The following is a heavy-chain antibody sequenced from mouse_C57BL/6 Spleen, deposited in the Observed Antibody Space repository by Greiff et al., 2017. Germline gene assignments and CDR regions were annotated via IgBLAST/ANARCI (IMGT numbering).Heavy chain of an antibody. CDR3: GGLLSFAY. D-gene: IGHD2-3*01. J-gene: IGHJ3*01. CDR1: GYAFSSSW. V-gene: IGHV1-82*01. CDR2: IYPGDGDT. Sequence: QVQLQQSGPELVKPGASVKISCKASGYAFSSSWMNWVKQRPGTGLEWIGRIYPGDGDTNYNGKFKGKATLTADKSSSTAYMQLSSLTSEDSAVYFCGGLLSFAYWGQGTLVTVSA.